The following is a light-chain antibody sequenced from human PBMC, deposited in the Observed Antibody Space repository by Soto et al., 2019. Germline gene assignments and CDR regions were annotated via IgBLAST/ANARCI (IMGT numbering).Light chain of an antibody. J-gene: IGKJ2*01. CDR3: QQYDSSSMYT. CDR1: QSVSSNY. V-gene: IGKV3-20*01. Sequence: EIVLTQSPGTLSLSPGERATLSCRASQSVSSNYLAWYQQKPGQAPRLLIYGASNRATGIPDRFSGSGSRTDFTLTISRLELEDFAVYSCQQYDSSSMYTFGQGTKLEIK. CDR2: GAS.